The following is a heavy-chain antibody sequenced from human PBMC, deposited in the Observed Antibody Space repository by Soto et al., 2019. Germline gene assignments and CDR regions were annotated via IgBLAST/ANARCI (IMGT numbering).Heavy chain of an antibody. Sequence: ASVKVSCKASGYTFTSYDINWVRQATGQGLEWMGWMNPNSGNTGYAQKFQGRVTMTRNTSISTAYMELSSLRSEDTAVYYCARATDPKWFGDLLGSLGYWGQGTLVTVSS. CDR2: MNPNSGNT. CDR3: ARATDPKWFGDLLGSLGY. CDR1: GYTFTSYD. V-gene: IGHV1-8*01. J-gene: IGHJ4*02. D-gene: IGHD3-10*01.